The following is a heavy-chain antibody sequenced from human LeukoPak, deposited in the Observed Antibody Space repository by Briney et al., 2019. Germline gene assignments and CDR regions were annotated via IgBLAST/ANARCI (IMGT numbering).Heavy chain of an antibody. V-gene: IGHV4-59*08. CDR3: ARLGFCTGGRCLADF. J-gene: IGHJ4*02. Sequence: TSETLSLTCTVSGDCFSCYYGTWIRQPPAKGLEWIGYIYYNGHTNYNPSLTSRVTISVDTSKNQFSLKLDSVTAADTAVYYCARLGFCTGGRCLADFWGQGTLVTVSS. D-gene: IGHD2-15*01. CDR2: IYYNGHT. CDR1: GDCFSCYY.